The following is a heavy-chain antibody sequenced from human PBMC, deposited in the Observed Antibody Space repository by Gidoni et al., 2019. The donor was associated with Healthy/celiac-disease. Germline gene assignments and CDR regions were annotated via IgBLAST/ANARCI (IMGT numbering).Heavy chain of an antibody. CDR1: GFTFSSYS. V-gene: IGHV3-48*01. D-gene: IGHD4-17*01. CDR3: ARDTPDDYGVSWFDP. CDR2: ISSSSSTI. Sequence: EVQLVESGGGLVQPGGSLRLSCAASGFTFSSYSMNWVRQAPGKGLEWVSYISSSSSTIYYADSVKGRFTISRDNAKNSLYLQMNSLRAEDTAVYYCARDTPDDYGVSWFDPWGQGTLVTVSS. J-gene: IGHJ5*02.